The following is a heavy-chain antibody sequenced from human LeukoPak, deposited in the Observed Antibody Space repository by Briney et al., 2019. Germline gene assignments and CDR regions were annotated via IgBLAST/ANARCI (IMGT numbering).Heavy chain of an antibody. J-gene: IGHJ4*02. CDR2: IYYSGDT. Sequence: SQSLSLTCTVSGGSLSSAYFNWSWVRQHPGKGLQWIGYIYYSGDTYYNPSPKIRVTISMETSGNQFSLTSGSVTAADTAVYYSARAARLTNSWYFFDYWGQGTVVSVSS. CDR1: GGSLSSAYFN. V-gene: IGHV4-31*02. D-gene: IGHD6-13*01. CDR3: ARAARLTNSWYFFDY.